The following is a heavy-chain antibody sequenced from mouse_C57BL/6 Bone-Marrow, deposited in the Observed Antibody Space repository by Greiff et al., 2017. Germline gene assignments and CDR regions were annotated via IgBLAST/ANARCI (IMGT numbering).Heavy chain of an antibody. CDR1: GYTFTSYW. J-gene: IGHJ3*01. CDR3: ASPGAWFAY. V-gene: IGHV1-50*01. D-gene: IGHD4-1*01. Sequence: VQLQQSGAELVKPGASVKLSCKASGYTFTSYWMQWVKQRPGQGLEWIGEIVPSDSYTNYNQKFKGKATLTVETSSSTAYMQLSSLPSEDSAVYYCASPGAWFAYWGQGTLVTVSA. CDR2: IVPSDSYT.